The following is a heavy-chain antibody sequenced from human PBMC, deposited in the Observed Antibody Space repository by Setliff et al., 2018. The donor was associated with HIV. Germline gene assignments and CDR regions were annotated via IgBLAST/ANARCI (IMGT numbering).Heavy chain of an antibody. D-gene: IGHD1-1*01. V-gene: IGHV4-34*01. CDR3: SNWNTTVDADS. CDR2: ITPSGDT. CDR1: GGSVSGHY. Sequence: PSETLSLTCAVYGGSVSGHYWGWFRQPPGKGLEWIGEITPSGDTNYIPSLKSRVTMSLDTSKNQFSLNPNSVTAADTAVYYCSNWNTTVDADSWGQGTLVTVSS. J-gene: IGHJ4*02.